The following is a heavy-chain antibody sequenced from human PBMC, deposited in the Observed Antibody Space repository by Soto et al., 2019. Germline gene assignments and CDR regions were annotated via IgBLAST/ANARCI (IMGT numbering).Heavy chain of an antibody. CDR2: IIPIFGTA. CDR3: ARSWFAP. Sequence: QVQLVQSGAEVKKPGYSVKVSCKASGGTFSSYAISWVRQARGQGLEWMGGIIPIFGTANNAQKFQGRVTITAEKATSTAYIELSSLGSEDTVVYYCARSWFAPWCQGTLVTVSS. J-gene: IGHJ5*02. V-gene: IGHV1-69*06. CDR1: GGTFSSYA.